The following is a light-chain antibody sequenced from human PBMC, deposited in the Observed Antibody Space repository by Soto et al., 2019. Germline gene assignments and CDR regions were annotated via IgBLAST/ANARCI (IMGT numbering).Light chain of an antibody. V-gene: IGLV2-8*01. CDR2: EVS. CDR1: SSDVGGYNY. CDR3: SSYGGSNNVL. J-gene: IGLJ2*01. Sequence: QSVLTQPPSAAGSPGQSVTISCTGTSSDVGGYNYVSWYLQYPGKAPTLMIYEVSKRPSGVPDRFSGSKSGNTASLTVSGLQAEDEADYYCSSYGGSNNVLFGGGTKLTVL.